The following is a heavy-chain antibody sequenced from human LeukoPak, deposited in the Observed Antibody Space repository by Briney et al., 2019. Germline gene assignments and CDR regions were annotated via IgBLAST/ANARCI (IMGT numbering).Heavy chain of an antibody. CDR3: ARLIWLTYYFDY. D-gene: IGHD3-22*01. CDR1: GGSINIYY. J-gene: IGHJ4*02. Sequence: SETLSLTRTVSGGSINIYYWSSIRQPPGKGLEWIGNIFHTGSTHYNPSLKSRVTMSVDTSKNQFSLRLSSVTAADTAVYYCARLIWLTYYFDYWGQGTLVTVPS. V-gene: IGHV4-59*08. CDR2: IFHTGST.